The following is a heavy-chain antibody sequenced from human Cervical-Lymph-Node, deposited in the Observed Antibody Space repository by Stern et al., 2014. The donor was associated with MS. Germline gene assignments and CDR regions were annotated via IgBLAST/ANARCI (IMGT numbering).Heavy chain of an antibody. Sequence: QVTLKESGPTLVKPTETLTLTCTFSGFSLTTTGVAIAWIRQPPGKALECLAVIYWDDDKRYSPSLKSKVSITRDTSKNQVFLKLTNVDPADTATYYCSFLLNGFDIWGQGTTVLVSS. J-gene: IGHJ3*02. CDR2: IYWDDDK. V-gene: IGHV2-5*02. CDR1: GFSLTTTGVA. D-gene: IGHD2/OR15-2a*01. CDR3: SFLLNGFDI.